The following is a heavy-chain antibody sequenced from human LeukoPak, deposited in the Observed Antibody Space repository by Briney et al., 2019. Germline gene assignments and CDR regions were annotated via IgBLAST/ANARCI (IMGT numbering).Heavy chain of an antibody. V-gene: IGHV5-51*01. CDR1: GYSFTSYW. J-gene: IGHJ4*02. Sequence: GESLKISCKGSGYSFTSYWIGWVRQMPGKGLEWMGIIYPGDSDTKYSPSFQGQVTISADKSISTAYLQWSSLKASDTAMYYCARIVVVTAKTPDYWGQGTLVTVSS. CDR3: ARIVVVTAKTPDY. D-gene: IGHD2-21*02. CDR2: IYPGDSDT.